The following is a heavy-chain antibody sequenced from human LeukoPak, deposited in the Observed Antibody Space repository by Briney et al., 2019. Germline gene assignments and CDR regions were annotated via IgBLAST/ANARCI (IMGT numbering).Heavy chain of an antibody. CDR2: IYYSGST. J-gene: IGHJ4*02. CDR1: GGSISSGGYY. Sequence: SQTLSLTCTVSGGSISSGGYYWSWIRQHPGKGLEWIGYIYYSGSTYYNPSLKSRVPISVDTSKNQFSLKLSSVTAADTAVYYCARFNTKVVVIDYWGQGTLVTVSS. V-gene: IGHV4-31*03. D-gene: IGHD3-22*01. CDR3: ARFNTKVVVIDY.